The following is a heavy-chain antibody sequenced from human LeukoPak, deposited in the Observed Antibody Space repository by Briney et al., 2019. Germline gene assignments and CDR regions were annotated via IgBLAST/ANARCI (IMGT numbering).Heavy chain of an antibody. CDR2: INHSGST. V-gene: IGHV4-34*01. Sequence: SETLSLTCAVYGGSFSGYYWSWIRQPPGKGLEWIGEINHSGSTNYNPSLKSRVTISVDTSMNQFSLKLSSVTAADTAVYYCARMYYRAPFDYWGQGTLVTVSS. CDR3: ARMYYRAPFDY. D-gene: IGHD3-10*01. J-gene: IGHJ4*02. CDR1: GGSFSGYY.